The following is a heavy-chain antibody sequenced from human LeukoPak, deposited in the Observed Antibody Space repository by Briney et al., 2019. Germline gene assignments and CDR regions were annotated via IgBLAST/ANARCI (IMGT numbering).Heavy chain of an antibody. V-gene: IGHV3-66*01. Sequence: GGSLRLSCAASGFTVSSNYMSWVRQAPGKGLEWVSVIYSGGSTYYADSVKGRFTISRDNSKNTLYLQMNSLRAEDTAVYYCARDRFITIVRGPPGPYYYYYGMDVWGQGTTVTVSS. CDR1: GFTVSSNY. CDR3: ARDRFITIVRGPPGPYYYYYGMDV. CDR2: IYSGGST. J-gene: IGHJ6*02. D-gene: IGHD3-10*01.